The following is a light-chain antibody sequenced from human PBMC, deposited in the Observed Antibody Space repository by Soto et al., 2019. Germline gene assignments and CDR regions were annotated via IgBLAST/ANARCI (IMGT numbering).Light chain of an antibody. CDR1: QGISSW. J-gene: IGKJ4*01. Sequence: DIQMTQSPSSVDASVGARLTITCRASQGISSWVAWYQQKPGKAPKLQIYAAASLQSGVTSRFSGSLYVTDFNLTNSSLQHEAFANYYCRRASSFDLTFGGGTNVEIK. CDR3: RRASSFDLT. V-gene: IGKV1-12*01. CDR2: AAA.